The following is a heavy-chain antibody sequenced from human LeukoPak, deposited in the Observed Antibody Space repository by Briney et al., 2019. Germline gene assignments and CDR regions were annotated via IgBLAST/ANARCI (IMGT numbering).Heavy chain of an antibody. CDR3: ARVLSAHYYGSGSYYNSGYYGMDV. CDR2: INPNSGGT. Sequence: ASVKVSCKASGYTFTGYYMHWVRQAPGQGLEWMGWINPNSGGTNYAQKFQGRVTMTRDTSISTAYMELSRLRSDDTAVYYCARVLSAHYYGSGSYYNSGYYGMDVWGQETTVTVSS. D-gene: IGHD3-10*01. CDR1: GYTFTGYY. V-gene: IGHV1-2*02. J-gene: IGHJ6*02.